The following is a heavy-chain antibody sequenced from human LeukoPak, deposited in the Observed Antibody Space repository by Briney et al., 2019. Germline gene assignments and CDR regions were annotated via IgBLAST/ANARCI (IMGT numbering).Heavy chain of an antibody. V-gene: IGHV3-15*01. CDR2: IKSRTDGGTT. CDR3: ATEFYSNGYNF. CDR1: GFTFSSAW. Sequence: SGGSLRLSCPGSGFTFSSAWMTWFRQIPGKGLEWVGHIKSRTDGGTTDYAAPVKGRFTISRDNSKNTVYLQMNSLKTEDSAVYFCATEFYSNGYNFWGQGTLVIVSS. J-gene: IGHJ4*02. D-gene: IGHD5-24*01.